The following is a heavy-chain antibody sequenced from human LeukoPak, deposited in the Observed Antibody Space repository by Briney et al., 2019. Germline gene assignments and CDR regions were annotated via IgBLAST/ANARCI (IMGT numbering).Heavy chain of an antibody. V-gene: IGHV5-51*01. CDR2: IYPGDSDT. CDR3: ARLSSGWPVGMDV. CDR1: GYSFTSYW. Sequence: GESLKISCKGSGYSFTSYWIGWVRQMPGKGLEWMGIIYPGDSDTRYSPSFQGQVTISADKSISTAYLKWSSLKASDTGMYYCARLSSGWPVGMDVWGQGTTVTVSS. D-gene: IGHD6-19*01. J-gene: IGHJ6*02.